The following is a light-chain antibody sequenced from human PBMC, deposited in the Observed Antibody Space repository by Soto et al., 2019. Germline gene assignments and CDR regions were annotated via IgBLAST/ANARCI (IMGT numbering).Light chain of an antibody. CDR3: QHRSSWPVS. Sequence: IVLSQSPGTLSLSTGERATLSCRVSQSVSSSYLAWYQQKPGQAPRLLIYGASSRATGIPDRFSGSGSGTDFTLTISSLEPEDFAVYYCQHRSSWPVSFGQGTRLEIK. CDR1: QSVSSSY. CDR2: GAS. J-gene: IGKJ5*01. V-gene: IGKV3D-20*02.